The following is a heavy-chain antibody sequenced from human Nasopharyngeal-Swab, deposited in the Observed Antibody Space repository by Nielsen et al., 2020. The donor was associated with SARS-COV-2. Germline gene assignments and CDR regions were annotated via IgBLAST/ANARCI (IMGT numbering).Heavy chain of an antibody. CDR1: GFTFSSYS. V-gene: IGHV3-21*01. Sequence: GGSLRLSCAASGFTFSSYSMNWVRQAPGKGLEWVSSISSSSSYIYYADSVKGRFTISRDNAKNSLYLQMNSLRAEDTAVYYCASDSSPTGRHGVDVWGQGTTVTVSS. CDR3: ASDSSPTGRHGVDV. CDR2: ISSSSSYI. D-gene: IGHD6-13*01. J-gene: IGHJ6*02.